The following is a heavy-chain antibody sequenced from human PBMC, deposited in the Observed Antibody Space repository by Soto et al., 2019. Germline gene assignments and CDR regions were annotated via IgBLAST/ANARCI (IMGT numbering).Heavy chain of an antibody. CDR3: ARDPYLRRYCSGGSCYLDY. V-gene: IGHV3-21*01. CDR2: ISSSSSYI. D-gene: IGHD2-15*01. J-gene: IGHJ4*02. Sequence: NPGGSLRLSCAASGFTFSSYSMNWVRQAPGKGLEWVSSISSSSSYIYYADSVKGRFTISRDNAKNSLYLQMNSLRAEDTAVYYCARDPYLRRYCSGGSCYLDYWGQGTLVTVSS. CDR1: GFTFSSYS.